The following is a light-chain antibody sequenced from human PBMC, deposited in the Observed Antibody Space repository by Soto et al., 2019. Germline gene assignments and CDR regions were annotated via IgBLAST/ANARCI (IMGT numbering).Light chain of an antibody. CDR2: AVT. CDR1: SSDVGAYNY. V-gene: IGLV2-14*03. J-gene: IGLJ1*01. Sequence: QSALTQPASVSGSSGQSITISCTGTSSDVGAYNYVSWYQQHPGKAPKLMIFAVTNRPSGVSNRFSGSKSGNTASLTISGLQAEDEADYCCSSYTGIKSYVFGTGTMGTV. CDR3: SSYTGIKSYV.